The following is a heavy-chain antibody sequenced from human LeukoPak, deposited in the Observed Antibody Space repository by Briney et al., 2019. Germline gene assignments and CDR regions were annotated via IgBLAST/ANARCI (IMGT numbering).Heavy chain of an antibody. J-gene: IGHJ4*02. CDR1: GFSLSTSGVG. Sequence: SGPTLVNPTQTLTLTCTFSGFSLSTSGVGVGWIRQPTGKALEWLALIYWNDDKRYSPSLRSRLTITKDTSKNQVVLTMTNMDPVDTATYYCAHGERFWSGYYLGGEVGSFDYWGQGTLVTVSS. V-gene: IGHV2-5*01. D-gene: IGHD3-3*01. CDR2: IYWNDDK. CDR3: AHGERFWSGYYLGGEVGSFDY.